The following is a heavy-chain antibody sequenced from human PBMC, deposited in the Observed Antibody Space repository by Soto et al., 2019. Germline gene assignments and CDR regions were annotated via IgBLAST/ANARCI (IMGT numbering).Heavy chain of an antibody. CDR3: ARDRNGYSYGFYYYYGMDV. CDR1: GYTFTGYY. V-gene: IGHV1-2*04. D-gene: IGHD5-18*01. J-gene: IGHJ6*02. Sequence: ASVKVSCKASGYTFTGYYMHWVRQAPGQGLEWMGWINPNSGGTNYAQKFQGWVTMTRDTSISTAYMELSRLRSDDTAVYYCARDRNGYSYGFYYYYGMDVWGQGTTVTVSS. CDR2: INPNSGGT.